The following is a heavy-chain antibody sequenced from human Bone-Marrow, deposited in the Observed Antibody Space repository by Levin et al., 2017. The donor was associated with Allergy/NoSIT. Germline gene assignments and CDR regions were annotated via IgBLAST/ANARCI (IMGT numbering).Heavy chain of an antibody. CDR2: IYHTGSA. Sequence: SETLSLTCTVSGDSLSSVDWFWSWLRQPPGKGLEWIGFIYHTGSAHYNPSLDSRASISVDTSKTLFTFAFILVTAEDTAVYDWARDAGGVGNTVSYADSWGQGKMVTVSS. V-gene: IGHV4-30-4*01. CDR3: ARDAGGVGNTVSYADS. CDR1: GDSLSSVDWF. D-gene: IGHD1-26*01. J-gene: IGHJ4*02.